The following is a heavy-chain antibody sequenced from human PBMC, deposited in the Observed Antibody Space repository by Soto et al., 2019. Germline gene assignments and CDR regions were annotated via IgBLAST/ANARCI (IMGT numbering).Heavy chain of an antibody. CDR3: ARDPGIAVAAESYFDY. J-gene: IGHJ4*02. Sequence: GGSLRLSCAASGFTFSSYWMSWVRQAPGKGLEWVANIKQDGSEKYYVDSVKGRFTISRDNAKNSLYLQMNSLRAEDTAVCYCARDPGIAVAAESYFDYWGQGTLVTVSS. CDR2: IKQDGSEK. V-gene: IGHV3-7*01. CDR1: GFTFSSYW. D-gene: IGHD6-19*01.